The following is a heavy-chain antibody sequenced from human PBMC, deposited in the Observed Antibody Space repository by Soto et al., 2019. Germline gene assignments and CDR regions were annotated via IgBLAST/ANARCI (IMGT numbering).Heavy chain of an antibody. V-gene: IGHV3-30*03. Sequence: QVQLVESGGGVVQPGRSLRLSCAASGFTFSSYGTHWVRQAPGKGLEWVAVISYDGSHKYYADSVRGRFTISRDNSKNALYLQMHSLRAEDTAVFYCARELSEWELLGRQHWGQGTLFIVSS. J-gene: IGHJ1*01. CDR1: GFTFSSYG. CDR2: ISYDGSHK. CDR3: ARELSEWELLGRQH. D-gene: IGHD1-26*01.